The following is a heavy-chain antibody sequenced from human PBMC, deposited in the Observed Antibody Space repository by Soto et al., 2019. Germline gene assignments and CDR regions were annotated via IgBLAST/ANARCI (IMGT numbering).Heavy chain of an antibody. CDR2: VSSTGST. CDR1: GASVTSAGYY. V-gene: IGHV4-61*08. Sequence: QLQESGPGLVRPSETLSLICTVSGASVTSAGYYWSWIRQPPGKGLEWIGYVSSTGSTIYNSALKRRLTMSLDMPKNQFSVRLASVPAADPAVYYCARYCSNTICYMLDYWGQGTLVTASS. J-gene: IGHJ4*02. CDR3: ARYCSNTICYMLDY. D-gene: IGHD2-2*02.